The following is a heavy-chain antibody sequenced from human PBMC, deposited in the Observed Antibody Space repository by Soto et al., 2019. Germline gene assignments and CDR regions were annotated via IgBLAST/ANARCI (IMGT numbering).Heavy chain of an antibody. J-gene: IGHJ4*02. V-gene: IGHV1-2*04. D-gene: IGHD6-13*01. Sequence: ASVKVSCKASGYTFTDYNMHWVRQAPGQGLEWMGWINPNSGGTYYAQKFQGWVTMTRDTSITTAYMELSSLKSDDTAVYYCARYAAAAGKGGYFDYWGQGTLVTVSS. CDR2: INPNSGGT. CDR3: ARYAAAAGKGGYFDY. CDR1: GYTFTDYN.